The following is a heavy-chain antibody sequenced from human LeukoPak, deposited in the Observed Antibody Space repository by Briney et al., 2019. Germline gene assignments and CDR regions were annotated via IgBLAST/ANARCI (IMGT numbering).Heavy chain of an antibody. J-gene: IGHJ4*02. D-gene: IGHD5-18*01. CDR3: ASDVRRYSYGGFDY. V-gene: IGHV1-24*01. CDR1: GYTLTELS. CDR2: FDREDGET. Sequence: ASVKVSCKVSGYTLTELSMHWVRQAPGKGLEWMGGFDREDGETNYAQKFQGRVTMTEDTSTDTAYMELSSLRPEDTALYYCASDVRRYSYGGFDYWGQGTLVTVSS.